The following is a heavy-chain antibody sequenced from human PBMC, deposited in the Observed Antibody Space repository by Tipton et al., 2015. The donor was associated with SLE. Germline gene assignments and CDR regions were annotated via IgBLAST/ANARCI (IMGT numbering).Heavy chain of an antibody. CDR3: ARDDPTGDAFDI. J-gene: IGHJ3*02. Sequence: PGLVKPSETLSLICTVSGGSISSHYWSWIRQPPGKGLEWIGYISYSGSTNYNPSLKSRVTISVDTSKNQFSLKLSSVTAADTAVYYCARDDPTGDAFDIWGQGTMVTVSS. V-gene: IGHV4-59*11. CDR1: GGSISSHY. D-gene: IGHD4-17*01. CDR2: ISYSGST.